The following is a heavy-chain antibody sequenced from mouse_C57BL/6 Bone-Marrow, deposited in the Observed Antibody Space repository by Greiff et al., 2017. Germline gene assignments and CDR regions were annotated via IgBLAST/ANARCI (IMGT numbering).Heavy chain of an antibody. V-gene: IGHV5-12*01. J-gene: IGHJ1*03. CDR1: GFTFSDYY. Sequence: EVQGVESGGGLVQPGGSLKLSCAASGFTFSDYYMYWVRQTPEKRLEWVAYISNGGGSTYYPDTVKGRFTISRDNAKNTLYLQMSRLKSEYTARYYCASYYGYWYFDVWGTGTTVTVSS. CDR2: ISNGGGST. D-gene: IGHD1-1*01. CDR3: ASYYGYWYFDV.